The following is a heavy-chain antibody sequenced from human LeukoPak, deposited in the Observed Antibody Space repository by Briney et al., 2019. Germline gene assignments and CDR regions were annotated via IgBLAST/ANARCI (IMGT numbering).Heavy chain of an antibody. J-gene: IGHJ4*02. Sequence: ASVKVSCKASGGTFSSYTISWVRQAPGQGLEWMGRIIPILGIANYAQKFQGRVTITADKSTSTAYMELSSLRSEYTAVYCCARSGSGSYHNGIKDNWGQGTLVTVSS. CDR2: IIPILGIA. CDR1: GGTFSSYT. D-gene: IGHD3-10*01. V-gene: IGHV1-69*02. CDR3: ARSGSGSYHNGIKDN.